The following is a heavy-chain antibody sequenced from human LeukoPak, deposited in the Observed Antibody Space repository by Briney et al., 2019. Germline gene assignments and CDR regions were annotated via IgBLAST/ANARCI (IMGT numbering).Heavy chain of an antibody. CDR2: IYLGDSDT. CDR1: GYIFSSYW. CDR3: ARSGGSGWDEGFDY. J-gene: IGHJ4*02. Sequence: GESQKISCKGSGYIFSSYWIAWVRQMPGKGLEWMGIIYLGDSDTRYSPSFQGQVTISADKSISTAYLQWSSLKASDTATYYCARSGGSGWDEGFDYWGQGTLVTVSS. V-gene: IGHV5-51*01. D-gene: IGHD6-19*01.